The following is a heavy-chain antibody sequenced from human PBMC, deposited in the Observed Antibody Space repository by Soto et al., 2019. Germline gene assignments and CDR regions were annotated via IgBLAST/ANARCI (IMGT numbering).Heavy chain of an antibody. CDR2: ISGSGGST. D-gene: IGHD6-19*01. CDR1: GFTFSSYA. CDR3: AKPWSSGWYFFDY. Sequence: EVQLLESGGGLVQPGGSLRLSCAASGFTFSSYAMSWVRQAPGKGLEWVSAISGSGGSTYYADSVKGQFTISRDNSKNTLYLQMNSLRAQDTAVYYCAKPWSSGWYFFDYWGQGTLVTVSS. V-gene: IGHV3-23*01. J-gene: IGHJ4*02.